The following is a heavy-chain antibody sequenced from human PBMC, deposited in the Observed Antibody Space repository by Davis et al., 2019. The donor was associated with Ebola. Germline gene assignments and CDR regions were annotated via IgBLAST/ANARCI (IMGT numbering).Heavy chain of an antibody. CDR3: ARQGTTSWDS. CDR2: IFPDDSDA. D-gene: IGHD2-2*01. J-gene: IGHJ4*02. CDR1: GYGFTNYW. Sequence: GESLKISCKGSGYGFTNYWIGWVRQMPGKGLEWMGFIFPDDSDATYSPSFQGQVTFSVDNSIRTAYLHWNSLKASDTATYYCARQGTTSWDSWGQGTLVTVSS. V-gene: IGHV5-51*01.